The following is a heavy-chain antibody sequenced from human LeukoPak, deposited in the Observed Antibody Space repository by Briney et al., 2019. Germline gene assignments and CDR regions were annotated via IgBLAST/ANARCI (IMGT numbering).Heavy chain of an antibody. J-gene: IGHJ4*02. Sequence: ASVKVSCKASGYTFTSYAMNWVRQAPGQGLEWMGWINTNTGNPTYAQGFTGRFVFSLDTSVSTAYLQISSLKAEDIAVYYCAREAYCGGDCYSVDYWGQGTLVTVSS. V-gene: IGHV7-4-1*02. CDR2: INTNTGNP. CDR1: GYTFTSYA. D-gene: IGHD2-21*02. CDR3: AREAYCGGDCYSVDY.